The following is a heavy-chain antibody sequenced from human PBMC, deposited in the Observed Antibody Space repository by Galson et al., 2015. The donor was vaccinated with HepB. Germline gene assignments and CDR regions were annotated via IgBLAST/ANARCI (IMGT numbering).Heavy chain of an antibody. CDR1: GYTLTELS. D-gene: IGHD3-3*01. CDR2: FDPEDGET. J-gene: IGHJ6*03. V-gene: IGHV1-24*01. CDR3: ATHSITIFGVVIPGYYYYMDV. Sequence: SVKVSCKVSGYTLTELSMHWVRQAPGKGLEWMGGFDPEDGETIYAQKFQGRVTMTEDTSTDTAYMELSSLRSEDTAVYYCATHSITIFGVVIPGYYYYMDVWGKGTTVTVSS.